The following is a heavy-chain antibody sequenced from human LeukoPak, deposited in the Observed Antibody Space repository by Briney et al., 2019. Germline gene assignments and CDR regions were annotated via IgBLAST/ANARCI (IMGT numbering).Heavy chain of an antibody. J-gene: IGHJ4*02. V-gene: IGHV3-23*01. D-gene: IGHD2-15*01. CDR1: GFTFSSYG. CDR3: AKDQALGYCSGGSCYPTRKWINY. CDR2: ISGSGGST. Sequence: GALRLSCAASGFTFSSYGMSWVRQAPGKGREWVSAISGSGGSTYYADSVKGRFTISRDNSKNTLYLQMNSLRAEDTAVYYCAKDQALGYCSGGSCYPTRKWINYWDQGTLVTVSS.